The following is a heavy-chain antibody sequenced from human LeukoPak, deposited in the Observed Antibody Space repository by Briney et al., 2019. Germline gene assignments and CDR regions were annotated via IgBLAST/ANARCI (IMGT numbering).Heavy chain of an antibody. D-gene: IGHD1-26*01. CDR1: GGSISSYY. CDR3: ATAGGGISTK. CDR2: IYYTGST. J-gene: IGHJ4*02. Sequence: SETLSLTCTVSGGSISSYYWSWIRQPPGKGLEWIGYIYYTGSTNYNPSLKSRVTISVDTSKNQFSLKLSSVTAADTAVYYCATAGGGISTKWGQGTLVTVSS. V-gene: IGHV4-59*01.